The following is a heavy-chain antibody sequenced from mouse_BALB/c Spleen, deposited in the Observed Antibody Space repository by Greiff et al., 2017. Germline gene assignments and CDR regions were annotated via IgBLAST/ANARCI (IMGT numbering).Heavy chain of an antibody. CDR3: AREGTYGNYAWLAY. V-gene: IGHV2-6-2*01. D-gene: IGHD2-1*01. J-gene: IGHJ3*01. Sequence: QVQLKESGPDLVAPSQSLSITCTVSGFSLTSYGVHWVRQPPGKGLEWLVVIWSDGSTTYNSALKSRLSISKDNSKSQVFLKMNSLQTDDTAMYYCAREGTYGNYAWLAYWGQGTLVTVSA. CDR2: IWSDGST. CDR1: GFSLTSYG.